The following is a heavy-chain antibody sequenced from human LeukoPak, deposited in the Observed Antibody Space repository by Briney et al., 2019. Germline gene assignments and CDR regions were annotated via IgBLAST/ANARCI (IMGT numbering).Heavy chain of an antibody. CDR3: ARDRRGYSVYYMDV. V-gene: IGHV3-21*01. CDR2: ISSSSYI. Sequence: GGSLRLSCAASGFTFSSYSMNWVRQAPGKGLEWVSSISSSSYIYYADSVKGRFTISRDNAKNSLYLQMNGLRAEDTAVYYCARDRRGYSVYYMDVWGKGTTVTISS. J-gene: IGHJ6*03. D-gene: IGHD2-15*01. CDR1: GFTFSSYS.